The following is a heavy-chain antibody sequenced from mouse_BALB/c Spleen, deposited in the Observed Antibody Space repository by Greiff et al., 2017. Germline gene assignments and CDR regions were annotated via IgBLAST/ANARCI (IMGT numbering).Heavy chain of an antibody. CDR3: ARHYYGNHWGYFDV. CDR2: IDPSDSET. Sequence: QVQLQQPGAELVKPGAPVKLSCKASGYTFTSYWMNWVKQRPGRGLEWIGRIDPSDSETHYNQKFKDKATLTVDKSSSTAYIQLSSLTSEDSAVYYCARHYYGNHWGYFDVWGAGTTVTVSS. D-gene: IGHD2-1*01. J-gene: IGHJ1*01. CDR1: GYTFTSYW. V-gene: IGHV1-69*02.